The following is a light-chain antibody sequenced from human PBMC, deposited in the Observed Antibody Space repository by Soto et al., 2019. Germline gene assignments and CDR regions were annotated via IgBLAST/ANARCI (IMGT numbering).Light chain of an antibody. J-gene: IGKJ2*01. CDR1: QSVSNS. CDR2: DAS. V-gene: IGKV3-11*01. CDR3: QQRRSWPRT. Sequence: EIVLTQSPATLSLSPGERATLSCRASQSVSNSLTWFQQKPGQAPSLLIYDASNRATDIPARFSGSGSGTDFTLTISSLEPEDFAVYYCQQRRSWPRTFGQGTNLEIK.